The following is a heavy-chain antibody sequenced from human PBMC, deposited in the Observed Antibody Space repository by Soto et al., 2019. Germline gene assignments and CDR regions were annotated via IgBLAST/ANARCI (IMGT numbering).Heavy chain of an antibody. J-gene: IGHJ4*02. V-gene: IGHV4-39*01. CDR2: IYYSGST. CDR3: ARRLAYCGGDCFYYFDY. D-gene: IGHD2-21*02. CDR1: GGSISSSSYY. Sequence: SETLSLTCTVSGGSISSSSYYWGWIRQPPGKELEWIGSIYYSGSTYYNPSLKSRVTISVDTSKNQFSLKLSSVTAADTAVYYCARRLAYCGGDCFYYFDYWGQGTLVTVSS.